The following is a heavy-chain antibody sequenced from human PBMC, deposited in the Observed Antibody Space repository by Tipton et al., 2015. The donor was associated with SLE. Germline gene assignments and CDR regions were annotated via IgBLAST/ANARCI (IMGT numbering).Heavy chain of an antibody. J-gene: IGHJ4*02. CDR1: EDSFNSYY. V-gene: IGHV1-46*02. CDR3: AREMSGGSNWPDY. D-gene: IGHD6-13*01. Sequence: QLVQSGAEVKKPGASVKVSCKASEDSFNSYYIHWVRQAPGQGLEWMGVITPSDGITRNAEKFQGRVTMTADTSTSTVYMKLSSLRSGDTAVYFCAREMSGGSNWPDYWGRGTLVTVSS. CDR2: ITPSDGIT.